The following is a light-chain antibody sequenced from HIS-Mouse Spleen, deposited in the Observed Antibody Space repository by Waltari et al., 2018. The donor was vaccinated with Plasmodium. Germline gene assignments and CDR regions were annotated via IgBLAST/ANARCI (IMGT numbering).Light chain of an antibody. V-gene: IGLV3-9*01. CDR1: NIGSKN. CDR3: QVWDSSTVV. Sequence: SYELTQPLSVSVALGQTARTTCGGNNIGSKNVLVIYRDSNRPSGIPERFSGSNSGNTATLTISRAQAGDEADYYCQVWDSSTVVFGGGTKLTVL. J-gene: IGLJ2*01. CDR2: RDS.